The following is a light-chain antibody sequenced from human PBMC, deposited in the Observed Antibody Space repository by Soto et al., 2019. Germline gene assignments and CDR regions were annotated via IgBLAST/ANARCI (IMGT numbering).Light chain of an antibody. J-gene: IGKJ5*01. CDR2: DSS. CDR3: QQYDSFSIT. V-gene: IGKV1-5*01. Sequence: DIQITQSPSTLSASVGDRFTITCRASQSISTWLAWYQQKSGRAPKLLIYDSSSLESGVPSRFSGSGSGTEFSLTISSLQPDDFATYFCQQYDSFSITFGQGTRLEI. CDR1: QSISTW.